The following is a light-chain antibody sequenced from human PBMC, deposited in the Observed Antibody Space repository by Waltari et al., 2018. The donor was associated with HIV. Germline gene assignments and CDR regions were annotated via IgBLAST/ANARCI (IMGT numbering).Light chain of an antibody. CDR1: DLGGKY. CDR2: QDK. Sequence: SYELTQPPSVSVSPGQTASITCFGHDLGGKYVSWYQQRPDQSPIMVMYQDKERPSGIPERFSGSNSGNTATLTISDTQAMDEADYYCQAWDSNSAVFGGGTKLTVL. V-gene: IGLV3-1*01. J-gene: IGLJ2*01. CDR3: QAWDSNSAV.